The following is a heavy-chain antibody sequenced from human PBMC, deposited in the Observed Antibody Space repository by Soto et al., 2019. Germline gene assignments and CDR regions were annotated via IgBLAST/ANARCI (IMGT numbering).Heavy chain of an antibody. CDR3: ARGSGRTYYYGSGRYQPRYYYYGMDV. CDR2: INHSGST. D-gene: IGHD3-10*01. CDR1: GWSFSGYY. V-gene: IGHV4-34*01. Sequence: SETLSLTCAAYGWSFSGYYWSWIRRPPGKGLEWIGEINHSGSTNYNPSLTSRVTISVDTSKNQFSLKLSSVTAADTAVYYCARGSGRTYYYGSGRYQPRYYYYGMDVWGQGTTVTVSS. J-gene: IGHJ6*02.